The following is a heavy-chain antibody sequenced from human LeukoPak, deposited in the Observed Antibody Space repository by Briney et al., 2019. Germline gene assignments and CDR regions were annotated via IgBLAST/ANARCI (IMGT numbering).Heavy chain of an antibody. J-gene: IGHJ4*02. CDR1: GYSFTSYW. CDR2: IYPGDSDT. V-gene: IGHV5-51*01. D-gene: IGHD6-19*01. Sequence: PGESLKISCKGSGYSFTSYWIGWVRQMPGKGLEWMGIIYPGDSDTRYSPSFQGQVTISADKSISTAYLQWSSLKASDTAMYYCARSTGASQWLVGFDYWGQGTLGTVSS. CDR3: ARSTGASQWLVGFDY.